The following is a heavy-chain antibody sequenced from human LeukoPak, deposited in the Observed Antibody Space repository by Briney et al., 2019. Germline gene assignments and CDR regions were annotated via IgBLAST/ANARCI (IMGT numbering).Heavy chain of an antibody. V-gene: IGHV3-74*01. CDR3: ARETTVTGWLDP. Sequence: PGGSLRLSCAASGFIFSRNRMHWVRQPPGKGLVWVSRINSDGSSTSYADSVKGRFTISRDNAKNTLYLQMNSLRAEDTAVYYCARETTVTGWLDPWGQGTLVTVSS. D-gene: IGHD4-17*01. J-gene: IGHJ5*02. CDR1: GFIFSRNR. CDR2: INSDGSST.